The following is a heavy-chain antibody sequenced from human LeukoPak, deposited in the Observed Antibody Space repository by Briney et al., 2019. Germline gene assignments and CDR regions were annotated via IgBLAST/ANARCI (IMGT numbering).Heavy chain of an antibody. Sequence: PGGSLRLSCAASGFTFSSYGMHWVRQAPGKGLEWVAVIWYDGSNKYYADSVKGRFTISRDNSKNTLYPQMNSLRAEDTAVYYRARDGDIRPFFDYWGQGTLVTVSS. V-gene: IGHV3-33*01. J-gene: IGHJ4*02. CDR3: ARDGDIRPFFDY. CDR1: GFTFSSYG. CDR2: IWYDGSNK.